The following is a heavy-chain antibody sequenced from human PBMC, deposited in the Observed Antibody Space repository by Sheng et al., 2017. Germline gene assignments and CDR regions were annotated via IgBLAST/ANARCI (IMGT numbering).Heavy chain of an antibody. J-gene: IGHJ4*03. CDR2: VNTDGRST. D-gene: IGHD3-16*02. V-gene: IGHV3-74*01. Sequence: EVQLVESGGGLVQPGGSLRLSCGASGFTFSSYWMHWVRQVPGKGLVWVSRVNTDGRSTNYADSVKGRFTISRDNAQNTLYLQMNSLRAEDTAVYYCARDSLEAGYCFDYVGPREPGHRL. CDR1: GFTFSSYW. CDR3: ARDSLEAGYCFDY.